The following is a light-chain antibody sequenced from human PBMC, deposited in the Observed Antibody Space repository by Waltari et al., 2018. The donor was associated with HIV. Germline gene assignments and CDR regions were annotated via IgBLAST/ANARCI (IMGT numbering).Light chain of an antibody. V-gene: IGLV1-40*01. CDR3: QSYDNTVNGWV. J-gene: IGLJ3*02. Sequence: QSVLTQPPSVSGAPGQNVTVSCTGSSSNIGTNYDVHWYQFLPGEVPKLLIYGNTIRPAGVPCRFSGSSSGTSASLAITGLQPEDEAEYYCQSYDNTVNGWVFGGGTRVTV. CDR1: SSNIGTNYD. CDR2: GNT.